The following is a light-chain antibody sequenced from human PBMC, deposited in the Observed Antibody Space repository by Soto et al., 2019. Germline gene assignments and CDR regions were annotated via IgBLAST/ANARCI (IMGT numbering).Light chain of an antibody. CDR1: SSNIGANYD. J-gene: IGLJ1*01. CDR2: GNS. V-gene: IGLV1-40*01. CDR3: QSYDSTLSARYV. Sequence: QSVLTQPPSVSGAPGQRVTISCTGSSSNIGANYDVHWYQQRPGTAPKLLIFGNSNRPSGVPDRFSGSKSGTSASLAITGLQAEDEGDYYCQSYDSTLSARYVFGNGTKVTV.